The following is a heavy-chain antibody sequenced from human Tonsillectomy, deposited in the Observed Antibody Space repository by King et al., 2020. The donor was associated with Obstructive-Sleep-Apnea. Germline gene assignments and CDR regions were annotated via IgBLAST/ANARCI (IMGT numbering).Heavy chain of an antibody. Sequence: VQLVESGGGLVQPGRSLRLSCTASGFTFDDYAMHWVRQAPGKGLEWVSSISWNSGTVGHVDSVKGRFTISRDNAKNSLYLQMNSLRVEDTALYYCAKANEYGDYRLDDYYAMDVWGQGTTVIVSS. CDR2: ISWNSGTV. V-gene: IGHV3-9*01. CDR3: AKANEYGDYRLDDYYAMDV. CDR1: GFTFDDYA. D-gene: IGHD4-17*01. J-gene: IGHJ6*02.